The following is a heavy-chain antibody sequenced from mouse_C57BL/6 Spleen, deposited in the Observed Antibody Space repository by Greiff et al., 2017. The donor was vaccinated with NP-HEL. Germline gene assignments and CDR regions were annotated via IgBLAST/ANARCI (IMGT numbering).Heavy chain of an antibody. J-gene: IGHJ2*01. D-gene: IGHD2-1*01. CDR1: GYTFTDYE. V-gene: IGHV1-15*01. Sequence: LQQSGAELVRPGASVTLSCKASGYTFTDYEMHWVKQTPVHGLEWIGAIDPETGGTAYNQKFKGKAILTADKSSSTAYMELRRLTSEDSAVYYCTRVGGNYDFDYWGQGTTLTVSA. CDR3: TRVGGNYDFDY. CDR2: IDPETGGT.